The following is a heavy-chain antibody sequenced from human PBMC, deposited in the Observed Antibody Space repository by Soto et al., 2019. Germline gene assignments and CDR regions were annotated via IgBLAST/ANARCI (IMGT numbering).Heavy chain of an antibody. CDR1: GFTFSNFG. CDR2: TSYDGSNT. Sequence: QVQLVESGGGVVQPGRSLRLSCAASGFTFSNFGMHWVRQAPGKGLGWVAVTSYDGSNTFYADSVKGRFTISRDTSKNTLYLQMNSLRADDTAVYYCAKDRRSSGWYYFDDWGQGTLVTVSS. J-gene: IGHJ4*02. D-gene: IGHD6-19*01. V-gene: IGHV3-30*18. CDR3: AKDRRSSGWYYFDD.